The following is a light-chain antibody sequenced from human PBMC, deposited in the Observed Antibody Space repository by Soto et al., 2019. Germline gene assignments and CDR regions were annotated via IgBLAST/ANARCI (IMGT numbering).Light chain of an antibody. CDR3: NSYTSSTTYV. CDR2: GVN. V-gene: IGLV2-14*01. Sequence: QSALTQPASVSGSPGQSITISCTGTSSDVGGYNYVSWYQQHPGKAPKLMIYGVNNRPSGVSNRFSGSKSGNTASLTISGLQAEDEADYYCNSYTSSTTYVFGTGTKVTVL. J-gene: IGLJ1*01. CDR1: SSDVGGYNY.